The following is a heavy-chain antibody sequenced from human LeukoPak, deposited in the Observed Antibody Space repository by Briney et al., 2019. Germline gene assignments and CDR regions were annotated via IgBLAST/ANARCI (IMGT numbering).Heavy chain of an antibody. CDR2: IYTSGST. CDR3: ARDERGYCSSTSCPRWGWFDP. D-gene: IGHD2-2*01. Sequence: PSETLSLTCTVSGGSISSYYWSWIRQPAGKGLEWIGRIYTSGSTNYNPSLKSRVTISVDTSKNQFSLKLSSVTAADTAVYYCARDERGYCSSTSCPRWGWFDPWGQGTLVTVSS. V-gene: IGHV4-4*07. J-gene: IGHJ5*02. CDR1: GGSISSYY.